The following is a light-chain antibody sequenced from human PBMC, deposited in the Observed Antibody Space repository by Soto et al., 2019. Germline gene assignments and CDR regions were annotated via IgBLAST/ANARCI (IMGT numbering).Light chain of an antibody. CDR1: QSLXIGY. V-gene: IGKV3-20*01. CDR3: QQYGTATWT. Sequence: LTQCAGKLSLSLEESATLSCRASQSLXIGYLAWFQQKPGQAPRLPXYGARTRATGVPGRFSASGSGTDFSLTISSLEPYDFAGYYWQQYGTATWTFGEGTKVDIK. J-gene: IGKJ1*01. CDR2: GAR.